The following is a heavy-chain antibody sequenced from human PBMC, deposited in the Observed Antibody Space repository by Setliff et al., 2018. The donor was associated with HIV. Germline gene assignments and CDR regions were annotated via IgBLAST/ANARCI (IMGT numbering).Heavy chain of an antibody. CDR2: IYSSGST. V-gene: IGHV4-61*09. J-gene: IGHJ4*02. D-gene: IGHD1-26*01. CDR3: ASMGAQGTHFDY. Sequence: SETLSLTCSVSAGSISSGRYYWSWIRQPAGKGLEWIGHIYSSGSTNYNLSLKSRVTISKDTSKNQFHLNMSSVTAADSATYYCASMGAQGTHFDYWGQGTLVTVPQ. CDR1: AGSISSGRYY.